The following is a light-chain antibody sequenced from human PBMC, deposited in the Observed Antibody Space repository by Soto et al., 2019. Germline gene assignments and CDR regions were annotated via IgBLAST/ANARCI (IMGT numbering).Light chain of an antibody. Sequence: AIQMTHSPSSLSASVLDRVTINFLASQYIRNDLGWYQQKPGKAPKLLIYTASTLESGVPSRFSGSGSGTEFTLTISSLQPDDFATYYCQQSYSTPITFGQGTRLEI. CDR3: QQSYSTPIT. CDR1: QYIRND. CDR2: TAS. J-gene: IGKJ5*01. V-gene: IGKV1-6*01.